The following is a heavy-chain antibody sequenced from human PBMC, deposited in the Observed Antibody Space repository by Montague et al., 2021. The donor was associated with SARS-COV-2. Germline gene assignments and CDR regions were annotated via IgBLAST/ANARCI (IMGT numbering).Heavy chain of an antibody. CDR3: ARHPRSDVWTYQPDF. CDR1: GGSFDSGNFF. J-gene: IGHJ4*02. Sequence: SETLSLTCSVSGGSFDSGNFFWGWIRQPPGKRLEWIGVISNGGRTFDNPSLKSRVTISVDTSRNQLSLNVKSVTAADTAVYYCARHPRSDVWTYQPDFWGQGILVTVSS. CDR2: ISNGGRT. D-gene: IGHD3/OR15-3a*01. V-gene: IGHV4-39*01.